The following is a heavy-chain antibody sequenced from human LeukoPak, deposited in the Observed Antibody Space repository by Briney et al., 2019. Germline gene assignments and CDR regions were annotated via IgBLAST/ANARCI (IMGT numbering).Heavy chain of an antibody. CDR2: ISSGSDRI. CDR1: QFTFSYYR. D-gene: IGHD6-19*01. V-gene: IGHV3-21*01. J-gene: IGHJ2*01. Sequence: GGSLRLSCAASQFTFSYYRMNWVRQAPGKGLEWVSAISSGSDRIYYADSLKGRFTISRDNANKSLYLHMTSLTADDTALYYCARELPGRSRGWYGYFDLWGRGTRVTVAS. CDR3: ARELPGRSRGWYGYFDL.